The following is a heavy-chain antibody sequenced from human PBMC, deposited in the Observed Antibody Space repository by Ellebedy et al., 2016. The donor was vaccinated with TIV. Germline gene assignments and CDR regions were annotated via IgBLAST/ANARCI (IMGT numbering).Heavy chain of an antibody. CDR2: ISCDGSNK. CDR1: GFTFSSYA. Sequence: GGSLRLSCAASGFTFSSYAMHWVRQAPGKGLEWVAVISCDGSNKYYADSVKGRFTISRDNSKNTLYLQMNSLRAEDTAVYYCAKICSPSDAFDIWGQGTMVTVSS. J-gene: IGHJ3*02. V-gene: IGHV3-30*18. CDR3: AKICSPSDAFDI. D-gene: IGHD2-15*01.